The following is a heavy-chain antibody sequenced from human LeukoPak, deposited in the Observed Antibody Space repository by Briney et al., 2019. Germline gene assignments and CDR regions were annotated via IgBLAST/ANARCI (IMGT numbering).Heavy chain of an antibody. CDR2: IYYTGNS. D-gene: IGHD6-13*01. Sequence: SETLSLTCTVSRASISSYYWSWIRQPPGKGLEWIGYIYYTGNSNYNPSLKSRVTMSVDTSKNQFSLKLSSVTAADTAVYYCARVYYSSSYDYWYFDLWGRGTLVTVSS. CDR3: ARVYYSSSYDYWYFDL. V-gene: IGHV4-59*01. J-gene: IGHJ2*01. CDR1: RASISSYY.